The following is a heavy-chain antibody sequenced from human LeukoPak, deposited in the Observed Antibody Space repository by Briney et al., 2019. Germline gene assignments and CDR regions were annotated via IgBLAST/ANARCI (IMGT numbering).Heavy chain of an antibody. CDR2: MNPNSGNT. CDR3: ARGGAIAAPTQYYYYMDV. Sequence: ASVKVSCKASGYTFTSYDINWVRQATGQGPEWMGWMNPNSGNTGYAQKFQGRVTMTRNTSINTAYMELSSLRSEDTAVYYCARGGAIAAPTQYYYYMDVWGKGTTVTVSS. D-gene: IGHD6-6*01. V-gene: IGHV1-8*01. CDR1: GYTFTSYD. J-gene: IGHJ6*03.